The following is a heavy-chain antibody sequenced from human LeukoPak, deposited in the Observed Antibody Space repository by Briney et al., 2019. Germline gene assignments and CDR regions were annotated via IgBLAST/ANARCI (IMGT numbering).Heavy chain of an antibody. J-gene: IGHJ4*02. D-gene: IGHD1-20*01. CDR2: IYYSGST. V-gene: IGHV4-39*07. Sequence: PSETLSLTCTVSGGSISSSSYYWGWIRQPPGKGLEWIGSIYYSGSTYYNPSLRSRVTISVDRSKNQFSLKLSSVTAADTAVYYCARAEPTLSITGILGFDYWGQGTLVTVSS. CDR3: ARAEPTLSITGILGFDY. CDR1: GGSISSSSYY.